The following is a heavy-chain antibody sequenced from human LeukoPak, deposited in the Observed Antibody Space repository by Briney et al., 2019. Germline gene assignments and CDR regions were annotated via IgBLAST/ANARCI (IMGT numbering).Heavy chain of an antibody. J-gene: IGHJ3*02. CDR1: GCTFSTYG. CDR2: IRYDGSNK. CDR3: AKDDCSSTSCALYDAFDI. D-gene: IGHD2-2*01. V-gene: IGHV3-30*02. Sequence: GGSLRLSCAASGCTFSTYGMHWVRQAPGKGLEWVAFIRYDGSNKYYADSVKGRFTISRDNSKNTLYLQMNSLRAEDTAVYYCAKDDCSSTSCALYDAFDIWGQGTMVTVSS.